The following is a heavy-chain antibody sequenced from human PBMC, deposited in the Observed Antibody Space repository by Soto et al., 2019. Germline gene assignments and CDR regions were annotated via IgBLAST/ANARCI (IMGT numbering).Heavy chain of an antibody. CDR1: GGTFSSYT. J-gene: IGHJ3*02. CDR3: ARWFGDLPLVI. D-gene: IGHD3-10*01. V-gene: IGHV1-69*02. Sequence: SVKGSCKASGGTFSSYTISWVRQAPGQGLEWMGRIIPILGIANYAQKFQGRVTITADKSTSTAYMELSSLRSEDTAVYYCARWFGDLPLVIWGQGTMVTVSS. CDR2: IIPILGIA.